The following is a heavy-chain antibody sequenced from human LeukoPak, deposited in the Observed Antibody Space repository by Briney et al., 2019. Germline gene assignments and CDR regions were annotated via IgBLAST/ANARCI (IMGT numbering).Heavy chain of an antibody. CDR3: AKDLYYGSGSSEFDY. Sequence: GGSLRLSCAASGFTFSSFAMSWVRQAPGKGLEWVSAISGSGISTYYADSVKGRFTISRDNSKNTLYLQMSSLRAEDTAVYYCAKDLYYGSGSSEFDYWGQGTLVTVSS. CDR1: GFTFSSFA. CDR2: ISGSGIST. J-gene: IGHJ4*02. V-gene: IGHV3-23*01. D-gene: IGHD3-10*01.